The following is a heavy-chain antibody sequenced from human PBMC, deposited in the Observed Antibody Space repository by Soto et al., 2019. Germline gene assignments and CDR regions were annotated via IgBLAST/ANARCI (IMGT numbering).Heavy chain of an antibody. Sequence: GGSLRLSCAASGFTFSSYGMHWVRQAPGKGLEWVAVISYDGSNKYYADSVKGRFTISRDNSKNTLYLQMNSLRAEDTAVYYCAKDLRAINDCSGGSCYSARRYYYYYGMDVWGQGTTVTVS. CDR3: AKDLRAINDCSGGSCYSARRYYYYYGMDV. CDR2: ISYDGSNK. CDR1: GFTFSSYG. D-gene: IGHD2-15*01. J-gene: IGHJ6*02. V-gene: IGHV3-30*18.